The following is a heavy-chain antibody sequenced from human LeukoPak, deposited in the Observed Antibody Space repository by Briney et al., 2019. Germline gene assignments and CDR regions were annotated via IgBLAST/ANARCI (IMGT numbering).Heavy chain of an antibody. V-gene: IGHV1-46*01. Sequence: GASVKVSCKASGYTFTSYYMHWVRQAPGQGLEWMGIINPSGGSTSYAQKFQGRVTMTRDTSTSTVYMELSRLRSDDTAVYYCASGSFTGATTQIRFDYWGQGTLVTVSS. CDR2: INPSGGST. J-gene: IGHJ4*02. CDR3: ASGSFTGATTQIRFDY. CDR1: GYTFTSYY. D-gene: IGHD1-26*01.